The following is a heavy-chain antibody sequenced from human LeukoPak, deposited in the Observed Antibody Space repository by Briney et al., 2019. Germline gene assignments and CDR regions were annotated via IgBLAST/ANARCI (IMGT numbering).Heavy chain of an antibody. Sequence: SETLSLTCAVSGASMNDYYWSWIRQTPGKGLEWIGHVHHSFSSNFSPSLKSRATMSMHTSKSQFSLRGTSVTAADTAVYYCACYSVLGRTFDCWGQGTQVTVSS. D-gene: IGHD4-11*01. CDR1: GASMNDYY. CDR3: ACYSVLGRTFDC. V-gene: IGHV4-59*01. J-gene: IGHJ4*02. CDR2: VHHSFSS.